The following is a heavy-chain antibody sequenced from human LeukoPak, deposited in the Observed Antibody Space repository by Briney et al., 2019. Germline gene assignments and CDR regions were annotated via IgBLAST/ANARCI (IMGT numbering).Heavy chain of an antibody. Sequence: GGSLRLSCAASIFTFSHHAMHWVRQAPAKGLDWVAFISYDGSTTHYTECVKGRFTISRADSVNTAYLHMHSLRREDTAVYFCTHNRVSLMSVAPFDCWGQGTQVTVSS. CDR2: ISYDGSTT. D-gene: IGHD2-8*01. V-gene: IGHV3-30*03. J-gene: IGHJ4*02. CDR3: THNRVSLMSVAPFDC. CDR1: IFTFSHHA.